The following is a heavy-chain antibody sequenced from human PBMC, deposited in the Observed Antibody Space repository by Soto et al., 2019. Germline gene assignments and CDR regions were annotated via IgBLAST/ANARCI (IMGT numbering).Heavy chain of an antibody. CDR1: GSSIRSGSYY. CDR3: ARDYMAVVD. Sequence: SESLALTCPVSGSSIRSGSYYWSWIRQHPGKGLEWIGYIYHSGSTYYNPSLKSRATISLDTSKNQFSLKLSSVTAADTAVYYCARDYMAVVDWGQGTLVTVPS. D-gene: IGHD2-15*01. V-gene: IGHV4-31*03. CDR2: IYHSGST. J-gene: IGHJ4*02.